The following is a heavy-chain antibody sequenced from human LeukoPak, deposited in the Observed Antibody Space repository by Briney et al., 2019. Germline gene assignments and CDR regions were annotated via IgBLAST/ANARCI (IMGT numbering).Heavy chain of an antibody. J-gene: IGHJ4*02. CDR2: IISNSNYI. Sequence: GGSLRLSCAASGFTFSNYSMNWVRQAPGKGLEWVSSIISNSNYIYYADSVKGRFTISRDNAKNSLYLQMNSLRAEDTAVYYCAKADGDKPFDYWGQGTLVTVSS. CDR3: AKADGDKPFDY. V-gene: IGHV3-21*01. CDR1: GFTFSNYS. D-gene: IGHD4-17*01.